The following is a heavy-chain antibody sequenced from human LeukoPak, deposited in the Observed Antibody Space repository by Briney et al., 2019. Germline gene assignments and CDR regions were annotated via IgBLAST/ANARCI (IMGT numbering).Heavy chain of an antibody. Sequence: ASVKVSCKASGYTFTSYGISWVRQAPGQGLEWMGWISAYNGNTNYAQKLQGRVTMTTDTSTSTAYMELRSLRPDDTAVYYCARTYYDSSGYYYAPPDYWGQGTLVTVSS. CDR1: GYTFTSYG. CDR2: ISAYNGNT. J-gene: IGHJ4*02. D-gene: IGHD3-22*01. CDR3: ARTYYDSSGYYYAPPDY. V-gene: IGHV1-18*01.